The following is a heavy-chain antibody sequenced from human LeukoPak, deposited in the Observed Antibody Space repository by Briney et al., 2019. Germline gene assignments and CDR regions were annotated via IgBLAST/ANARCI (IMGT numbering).Heavy chain of an antibody. V-gene: IGHV3-74*03. Sequence: PGGSLRLSCAASGFAFNRHWMHWVRQGPDKGLVQVTGISDDGRFSEYADSAKGRFTISRDNAENMLYLQMNSLRVGDTAIYYCVRGSRSWYGVDYWGQGTLVTVSS. D-gene: IGHD6-13*01. J-gene: IGHJ4*02. CDR2: ISDDGRFS. CDR1: GFAFNRHW. CDR3: VRGSRSWYGVDY.